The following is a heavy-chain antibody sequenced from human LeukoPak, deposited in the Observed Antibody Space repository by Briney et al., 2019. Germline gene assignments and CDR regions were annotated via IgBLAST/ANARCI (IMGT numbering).Heavy chain of an antibody. J-gene: IGHJ4*02. CDR2: IIPIFGTA. Sequence: SVEVSCKASGGTFSSYAINWVRQAPGQGLEWMGGIIPIFGTANYAQKFQGRVMITAVESMSTAYMELSSLRSEDTAVYYCARGWLAETTVVTPYNYWGQGTLVTVSS. D-gene: IGHD4-23*01. CDR1: GGTFSSYA. V-gene: IGHV1-69*13. CDR3: ARGWLAETTVVTPYNY.